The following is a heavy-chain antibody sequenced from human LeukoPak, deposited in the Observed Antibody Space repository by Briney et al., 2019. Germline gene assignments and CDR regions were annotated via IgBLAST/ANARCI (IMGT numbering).Heavy chain of an antibody. V-gene: IGHV3-21*01. J-gene: IGHJ4*02. CDR3: ARERRVYSSSWSDFDY. Sequence: GGSLRLSCAASGFTFSSYSMNWVRQAPGKELEWVSSISSSSYIYYADSVKGRFTISRDNAKNSLYLQMNSLRAEDTAVYYCARERRVYSSSWSDFDYWGQGTLVTVSS. CDR1: GFTFSSYS. D-gene: IGHD6-13*01. CDR2: ISSSSYI.